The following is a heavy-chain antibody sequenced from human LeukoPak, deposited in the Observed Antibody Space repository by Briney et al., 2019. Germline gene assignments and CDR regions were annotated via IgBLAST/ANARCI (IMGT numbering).Heavy chain of an antibody. CDR2: INWNGGST. J-gene: IGHJ4*02. V-gene: IGHV3-20*04. CDR3: AKEPNHSSGYWDY. CDR1: GFTFDDYG. Sequence: PGGSLRLSCAASGFTFDDYGLSWVRQAPGKGLEWVSGINWNGGSTGYADSVKGRFTISRDNAKKSLYLQMHSLRAEDTAIYYCAKEPNHSSGYWDYWGQGTLVTVSS. D-gene: IGHD3-22*01.